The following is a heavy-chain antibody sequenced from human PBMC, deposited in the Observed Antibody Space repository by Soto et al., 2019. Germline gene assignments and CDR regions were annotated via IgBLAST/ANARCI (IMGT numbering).Heavy chain of an antibody. Sequence: ESGGGVVQPGRSLRLSCAASGFTFSSYGMHWVRQAPGKGLEWVAVIWYDGSNKYYADSVKGRFTISRDNSKNTLYLQMNSLRAEDTAVYYCARDSYYDFWSGYGHYYYYYMDVWGKGTTVTVSS. CDR3: ARDSYYDFWSGYGHYYYYYMDV. D-gene: IGHD3-3*01. CDR2: IWYDGSNK. V-gene: IGHV3-33*01. CDR1: GFTFSSYG. J-gene: IGHJ6*03.